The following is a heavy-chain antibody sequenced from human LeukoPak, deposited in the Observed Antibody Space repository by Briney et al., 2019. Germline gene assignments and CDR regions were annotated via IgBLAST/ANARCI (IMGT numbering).Heavy chain of an antibody. Sequence: RPSETLSLTCTVSGGSIRSGDYYWSWIRQPPGKGLEWIAYIYYSGSTDYNPSLKSRVTISVDTSKNQVSLRLNSVTAADTAVYFCARLKPYSSTSAYYFDNWGQGTLVTVSS. CDR3: ARLKPYSSTSAYYFDN. V-gene: IGHV4-30-4*01. CDR2: IYYSGST. D-gene: IGHD6-13*01. J-gene: IGHJ4*02. CDR1: GGSIRSGDYY.